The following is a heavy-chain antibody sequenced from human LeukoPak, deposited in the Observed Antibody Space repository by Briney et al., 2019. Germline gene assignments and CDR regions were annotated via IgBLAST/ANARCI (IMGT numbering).Heavy chain of an antibody. CDR2: MNPYSGNT. CDR3: ARERLERRPYYFDY. Sequence: ASVKVSCKASGYTFTNYDINWMRQATGQGLEWMGWMNPYSGNTVYAQEFQGRVTMTRNTSRSTAYMELSSLRSEDTAVYYCARERLERRPYYFDYWGQGTLVTVSS. J-gene: IGHJ4*02. CDR1: GYTFTNYD. D-gene: IGHD1-1*01. V-gene: IGHV1-8*01.